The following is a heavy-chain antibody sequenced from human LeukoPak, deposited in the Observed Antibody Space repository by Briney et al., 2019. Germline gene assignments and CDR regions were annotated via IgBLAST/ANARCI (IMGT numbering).Heavy chain of an antibody. V-gene: IGHV3-69-1*01. D-gene: IGHD2-2*01. CDR1: GFTFSSYA. CDR3: GREDCNNVRCYGASDA. CDR2: ICSNNNI. J-gene: IGHJ5*02. Sequence: GGSLRLSCVGSGFTFSSYAMNWVRQAPGKGLEWVSSICSNNNIYYADSVKGRFTISRDNAKNSLSLQMNSLRGEDTAVYYCGREDCNNVRCYGASDAWGQGTLVTVSS.